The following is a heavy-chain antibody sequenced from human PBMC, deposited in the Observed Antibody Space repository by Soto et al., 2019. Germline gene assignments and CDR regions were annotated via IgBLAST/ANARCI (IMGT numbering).Heavy chain of an antibody. V-gene: IGHV3-23*01. CDR1: GFTFSSYA. J-gene: IGHJ3*02. D-gene: IGHD2-15*01. Sequence: AGSLRLSCAASGFTFSSYAMSWVRQAPGKGLEWVSAISGSGGSTYYADSVKGRFTISRDNSKNTLYLQMNSLRAEDTAVYYCAKDLALADDSPALLTRADIVVVVAAPDYDAFDIWGQGTMVTVSS. CDR2: ISGSGGST. CDR3: AKDLALADDSPALLTRADIVVVVAAPDYDAFDI.